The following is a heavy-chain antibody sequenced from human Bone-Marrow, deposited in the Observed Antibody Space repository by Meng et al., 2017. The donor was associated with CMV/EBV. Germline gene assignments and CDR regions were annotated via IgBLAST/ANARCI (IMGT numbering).Heavy chain of an antibody. V-gene: IGHV3-21*01. CDR1: GFTLSSYS. D-gene: IGHD2-2*01. CDR3: ARLYCSSTSCPQGMYFDY. Sequence: GESLKISCAASGFTLSSYSMNWVRQAPGKGLEWVSSISSSSSYIYYADSVKGRFTISRDNAKNSLYLQMNSLRAEDTAVYYCARLYCSSTSCPQGMYFDYWGQGTLVTVSS. CDR2: ISSSSSYI. J-gene: IGHJ4*02.